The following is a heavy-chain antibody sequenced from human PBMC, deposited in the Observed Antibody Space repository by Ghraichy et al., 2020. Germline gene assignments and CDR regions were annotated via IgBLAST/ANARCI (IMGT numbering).Heavy chain of an antibody. CDR2: IYWDDDK. V-gene: IGHV2-5*02. CDR3: VHRVHSFYGSWNEGYFHH. CDR1: GFSLSTSGVG. J-gene: IGHJ4*02. Sequence: SGPTLVKPTQTLTLTCTFSGFSLSTSGVGVGWIRQTPGKALEWLALIYWDDDKRYSPSLSGRLTVTKDTSKNQVVLTMTTMDPMDTATYYCVHRVHSFYGSWNEGYFHHWGQGTLVTVAS. D-gene: IGHD6-13*01.